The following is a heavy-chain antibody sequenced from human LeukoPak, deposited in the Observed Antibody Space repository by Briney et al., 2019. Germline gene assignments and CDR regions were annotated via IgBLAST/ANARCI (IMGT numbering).Heavy chain of an antibody. V-gene: IGHV3-23*01. CDR2: ISGSGGST. Sequence: GGSLRFSCAASGFTFSSYAMSWVRQAPGKGLEWVSAISGSGGSTYYADSVKGRFTISRDNSKNTLYLQMNSLRAEDTAVYYCAKDNYDSSGYPGGALADAFDIWGQGTMVTVSS. CDR3: AKDNYDSSGYPGGALADAFDI. CDR1: GFTFSSYA. J-gene: IGHJ3*02. D-gene: IGHD3-22*01.